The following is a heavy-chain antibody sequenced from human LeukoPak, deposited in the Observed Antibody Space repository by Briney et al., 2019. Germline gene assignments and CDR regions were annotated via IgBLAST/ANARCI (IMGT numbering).Heavy chain of an antibody. CDR2: IYYSGST. V-gene: IGHV4-39*01. CDR1: GGSISSSSYY. Sequence: PSETLSLTCTVSGGSISSSSYYWGWIRQPPGKGLEWIGSIYYSGSTYYNPSLKSRVTISVDTSKNQFSLKLSSVTAADTAVYYCARLKRLWKTFDYWGQGTLVTVSS. CDR3: ARLKRLWKTFDY. D-gene: IGHD5-18*01. J-gene: IGHJ4*02.